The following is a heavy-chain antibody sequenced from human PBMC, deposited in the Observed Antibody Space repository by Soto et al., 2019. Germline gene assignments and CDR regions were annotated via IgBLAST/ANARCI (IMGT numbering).Heavy chain of an antibody. J-gene: IGHJ4*02. CDR3: AKDRVGSGWSTLDH. V-gene: IGHV3-23*01. CDR2: ISGSGGNT. D-gene: IGHD3-3*01. CDR1: GFSFSYFA. Sequence: EVQLLGSGGSLVHPGGSLRLSCAASGFSFSYFAMSWVRQAPGKGLEWVAAISGSGGNTYYADSVKGRFTISRDNSKNALFLQMNSRRDEDTAVYYWAKDRVGSGWSTLDHWGQGTLVTASS.